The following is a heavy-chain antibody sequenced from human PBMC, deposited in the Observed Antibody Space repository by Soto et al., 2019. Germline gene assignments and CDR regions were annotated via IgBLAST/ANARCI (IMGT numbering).Heavy chain of an antibody. CDR3: ATQLRNPDHGNWFDP. Sequence: ASVKVSCKVSGYTLTELSMHWVRQAPGKGLEWMGGFDPEDGETIYAQKFQGRVTMTEDTSTDTAYMELSSLRSEDTAVYYCATQLRNPDHGNWFDPWGQGTLVTVSS. V-gene: IGHV1-24*01. CDR2: FDPEDGET. J-gene: IGHJ5*02. CDR1: GYTLTELS. D-gene: IGHD6-6*01.